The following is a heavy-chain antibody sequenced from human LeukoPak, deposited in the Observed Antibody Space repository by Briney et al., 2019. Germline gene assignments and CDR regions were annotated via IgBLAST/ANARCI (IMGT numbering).Heavy chain of an antibody. Sequence: ASVKVSCKASGYTFTSYDINWVRQATGQGLEWMGWMNPNSGNTGYAQKFQGRVTMTRNTSISTAYMELSSLRSEDTAVYYCARVAITIFGVVIYYFDYWGQGTLVTVSS. CDR3: ARVAITIFGVVIYYFDY. CDR1: GYTFTSYD. J-gene: IGHJ4*02. CDR2: MNPNSGNT. D-gene: IGHD3-3*01. V-gene: IGHV1-8*01.